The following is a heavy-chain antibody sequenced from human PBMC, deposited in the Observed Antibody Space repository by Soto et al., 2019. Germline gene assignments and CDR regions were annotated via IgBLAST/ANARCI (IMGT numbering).Heavy chain of an antibody. Sequence: SETLSLTFPVSGGSISSYYWSWIRQPPGKGLEWIGYIYYSGSTYYNPSLKSRVTISVDTSKNQFSLKLSSVTAADTAVYYCARDGCYAFGSGQTTRMDVSGQRNTVTVT. D-gene: IGHD3-3*01. CDR2: IYYSGST. CDR1: GGSISSYY. J-gene: IGHJ6*02. CDR3: ARDGCYAFGSGQTTRMDV. V-gene: IGHV4-59*12.